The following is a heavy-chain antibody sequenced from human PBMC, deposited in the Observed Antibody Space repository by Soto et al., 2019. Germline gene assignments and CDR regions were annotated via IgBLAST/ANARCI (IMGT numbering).Heavy chain of an antibody. CDR1: GFTFSNAW. CDR2: IKSKTDGGTT. D-gene: IGHD3-3*01. V-gene: IGHV3-15*01. Sequence: GGSLRLSCAASGFTFSNAWMSWVRQAPGKGLEWVGRIKSKTDGGTTDYAAPVKGRFTISRDDSKNTLYLQMNSLKTEDTAVYYCTPVRRFLEWLSGPSDYYYYYGMDVCGQGTTVTVSS. J-gene: IGHJ6*02. CDR3: TPVRRFLEWLSGPSDYYYYYGMDV.